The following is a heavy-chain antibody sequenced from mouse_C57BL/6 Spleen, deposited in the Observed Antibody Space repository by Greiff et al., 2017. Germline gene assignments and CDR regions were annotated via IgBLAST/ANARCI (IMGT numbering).Heavy chain of an antibody. CDR1: GYTFTSYW. V-gene: IGHV1-64*01. J-gene: IGHJ1*03. Sequence: VQLQQPGAELVKPGASVKLSCKASGYTFTSYWMHWVKQRPGQGLEWIGMIHPNSGSTNYNEKFKSKDTLTVDKSSSTAYMQLSSLTSEDSAVYYCARSTTVGYFDVWGTGTTVTVSS. CDR2: IHPNSGST. CDR3: ARSTTVGYFDV. D-gene: IGHD1-1*01.